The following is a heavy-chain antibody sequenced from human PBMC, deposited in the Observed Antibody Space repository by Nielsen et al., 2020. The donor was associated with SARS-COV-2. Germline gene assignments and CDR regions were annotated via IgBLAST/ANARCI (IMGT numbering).Heavy chain of an antibody. Sequence: GESLKISCAASGFTFSSYAMSWVRQAPGKGLEWVSAISGSGGSTYYADSVKGRFTISRDSSKNTLYLQMNSLRAEDTAVYYCTTVPVDYWGQGTLVTVSS. D-gene: IGHD4-17*01. V-gene: IGHV3-23*01. CDR3: TTVPVDY. CDR1: GFTFSSYA. CDR2: ISGSGGST. J-gene: IGHJ4*02.